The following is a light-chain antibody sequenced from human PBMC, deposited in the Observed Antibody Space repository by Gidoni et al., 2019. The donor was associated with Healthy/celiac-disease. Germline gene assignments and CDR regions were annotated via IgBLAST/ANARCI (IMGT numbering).Light chain of an antibody. J-gene: IGKJ1*01. CDR2: WAS. CDR1: QSVLYSSNNKNY. V-gene: IGKV4-1*01. Sequence: DIVMTQSPDFLAVSLGERATINCKSSQSVLYSSNNKNYLAWYQQKPGQPPKLLIYWASTRESGVPDRFSGSGSGTDFTLTISSLQAEDVAVYYCQQYYSTLFTFGQGTKVEIK. CDR3: QQYYSTLFT.